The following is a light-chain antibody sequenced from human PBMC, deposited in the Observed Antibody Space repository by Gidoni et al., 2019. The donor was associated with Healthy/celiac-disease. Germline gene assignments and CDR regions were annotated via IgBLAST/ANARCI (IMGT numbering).Light chain of an antibody. CDR2: YDS. CDR3: QVWDSSSDHV. V-gene: IGLV3-21*04. J-gene: IGLJ1*01. CDR1: NIGRKS. Sequence: SYVLPQPPSVPVAPGKTARITCGGNNIGRKSVHCCHQKPGQAPVLVIYYDSDRPSGIPERFSGSNAGNTATLTISRVEAGDEADYYCQVWDSSSDHVFGTGTKVTVL.